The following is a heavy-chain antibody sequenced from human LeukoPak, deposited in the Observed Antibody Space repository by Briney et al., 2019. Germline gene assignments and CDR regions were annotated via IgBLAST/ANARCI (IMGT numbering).Heavy chain of an antibody. J-gene: IGHJ5*02. Sequence: ASVKVSYKASGYTFTSYYMHWVRQAPGQGLEWMGIINPSGGSTSYAQKFQGRVTMTRDTSTSTVYMELSSLRSEDTAVYYCARDQERSGWYGWFDPWGQGTLVTVSS. CDR1: GYTFTSYY. CDR3: ARDQERSGWYGWFDP. V-gene: IGHV1-46*01. D-gene: IGHD6-19*01. CDR2: INPSGGST.